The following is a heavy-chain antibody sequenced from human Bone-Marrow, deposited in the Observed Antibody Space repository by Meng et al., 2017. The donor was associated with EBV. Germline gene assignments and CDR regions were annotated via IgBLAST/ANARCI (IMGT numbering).Heavy chain of an antibody. CDR2: IYPNSGGT. CDR3: ARGEPDYFDNSGYYYVY. J-gene: IGHJ4*02. Sequence: QVKLVQSGXEVKKXXXSVKVSCXASGYTFTGYYLHWVRQAPGQGLEWMGRIYPNSGGTNYAQRFQGRVVMTRDTSISTAYMELSSLGSDDTAVYYCARGEPDYFDNSGYYYVYWGQGTLVTVSS. V-gene: IGHV1-2*06. D-gene: IGHD3-22*01. CDR1: GYTFTGYY.